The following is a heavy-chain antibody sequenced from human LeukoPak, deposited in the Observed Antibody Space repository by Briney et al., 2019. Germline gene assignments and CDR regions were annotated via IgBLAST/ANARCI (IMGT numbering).Heavy chain of an antibody. CDR2: IRNKDYSGTT. CDR3: PRRHGRINADFDL. J-gene: IGHJ4*02. D-gene: IGHD2-8*01. V-gene: IGHV3-49*03. Sequence: PGGSLRLSCTTSGFTFDEYGMSCFRQAPGEGLEWVGFIRNKDYSGTTEYAASVRGRFTISRDNSTGIAYLQLASLRVEATAVNSGPRRHGRINADFDLWGPGTLVTVPS. CDR1: GFTFDEYG.